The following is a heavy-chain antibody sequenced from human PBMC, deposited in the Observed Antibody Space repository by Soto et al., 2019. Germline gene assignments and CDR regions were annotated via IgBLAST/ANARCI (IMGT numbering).Heavy chain of an antibody. V-gene: IGHV4-31*03. D-gene: IGHD2-2*01. CDR2: IYYSGST. CDR3: ARDPGPYCSSTSCYHY. J-gene: IGHJ4*02. CDR1: GGSISSGGYY. Sequence: QVQLQESGPGLVKPSQTLSLTCTVSGGSISSGGYYWSWIRQHPGKGLEWIGYIYYSGSTYYNPSLKRRVTISVDTSKNQFSLKLSSVTAADTAVYYCARDPGPYCSSTSCYHYWGQGTLVTVSS.